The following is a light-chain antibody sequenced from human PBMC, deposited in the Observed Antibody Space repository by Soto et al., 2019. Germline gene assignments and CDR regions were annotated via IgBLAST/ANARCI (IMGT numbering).Light chain of an antibody. V-gene: IGKV2-28*01. Sequence: DIVMTQSPLSLPVTPGEPASISCRSSQSLLHSNGYNYLDWYLQKPGQSPQLLIYLGSNRASGVPDRFSGSGSGTDFTLKISRVEAEDVGVYYCMQALQTPPTFGQGTKVDNK. CDR3: MQALQTPPT. J-gene: IGKJ1*01. CDR2: LGS. CDR1: QSLLHSNGYNY.